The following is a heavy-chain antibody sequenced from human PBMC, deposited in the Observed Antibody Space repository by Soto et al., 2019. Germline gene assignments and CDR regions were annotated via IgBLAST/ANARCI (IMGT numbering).Heavy chain of an antibody. Sequence: LRLSCSASGFTFNSYAIHWVRQAAGKVREFVSAISSYGADTYYADSVKGRFAISRDNSKNTLYLQMSSLRAEDTALYYCVKEGYMRSDWYGQFDYWGQGALVTVSS. CDR1: GFTFNSYA. J-gene: IGHJ4*02. CDR2: ISSYGADT. V-gene: IGHV3-64D*06. D-gene: IGHD6-19*01. CDR3: VKEGYMRSDWYGQFDY.